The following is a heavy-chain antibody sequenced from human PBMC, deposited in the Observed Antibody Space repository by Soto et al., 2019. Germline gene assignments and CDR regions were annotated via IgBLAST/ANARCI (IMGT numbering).Heavy chain of an antibody. CDR3: ARVIHDGLGYNFDY. J-gene: IGHJ4*02. D-gene: IGHD4-17*01. Sequence: SETLSLTCTVSGGSISSGDYYWSWIRQPPGKGLEWIGYIYYSGSTYYNPSLKSRVTISVDTSKNQFSLKLSSVTAADTAVYYCARVIHDGLGYNFDYWGQGTLVTVSS. CDR1: GGSISSGDYY. V-gene: IGHV4-30-4*01. CDR2: IYYSGST.